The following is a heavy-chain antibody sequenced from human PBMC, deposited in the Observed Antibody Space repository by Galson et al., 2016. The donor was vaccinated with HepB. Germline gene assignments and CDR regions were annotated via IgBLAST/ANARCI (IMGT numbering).Heavy chain of an antibody. CDR1: GGTFSRYA. CDR2: IIPIFGTT. D-gene: IGHD3-9*01. CDR3: ARGEVYVLTGYPYDAFDI. V-gene: IGHV1-69*13. J-gene: IGHJ3*02. Sequence: SVKVSCKASGGTFSRYAISWVRQAPGQGLEWMGGIIPIFGTTNYVQKFHGRITLTADESSSTAYMELSSLRSEDTAVYYCARGEVYVLTGYPYDAFDIWGQGTMVTVSS.